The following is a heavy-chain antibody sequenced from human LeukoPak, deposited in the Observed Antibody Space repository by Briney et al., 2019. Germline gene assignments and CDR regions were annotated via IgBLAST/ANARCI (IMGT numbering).Heavy chain of an antibody. CDR2: IGGRGDST. CDR3: VRDGSSWGNFDY. J-gene: IGHJ4*02. Sequence: GGSLRLSCAASGFTFRNYAMSWVRQAPGKGLEWVSAIGGRGDSTYYADSVKGRFTISRDNSKNMLYLQMNSLRTEDTAVYYCVRDGSSWGNFDYWGQGTLVSVSS. D-gene: IGHD7-27*01. V-gene: IGHV3-23*01. CDR1: GFTFRNYA.